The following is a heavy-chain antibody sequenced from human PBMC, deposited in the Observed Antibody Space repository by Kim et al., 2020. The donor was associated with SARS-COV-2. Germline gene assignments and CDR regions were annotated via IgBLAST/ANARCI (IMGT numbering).Heavy chain of an antibody. CDR3: AKDKGGSIAAAGIRY. V-gene: IGHV3-23*01. J-gene: IGHJ4*02. D-gene: IGHD6-13*01. Sequence: GGSLRLSCAASGFTFSSYAMSWVRQAPGKGLEWVSAISGSGGSTYYADSVKGRFTISRDNSKNTLYLQMNSLRAEDTAVYYCAKDKGGSIAAAGIRYWGQGTLVTVSS. CDR1: GFTFSSYA. CDR2: ISGSGGST.